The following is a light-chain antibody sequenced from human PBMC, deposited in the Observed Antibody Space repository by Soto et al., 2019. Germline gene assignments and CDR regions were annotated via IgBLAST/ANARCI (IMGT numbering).Light chain of an antibody. V-gene: IGKV3-20*01. CDR1: QSISSSY. J-gene: IGKJ3*01. Sequence: EIVLTQSPGTLSLSPGERATLSCRASQSISSSYLAWYQQKPGQAPRLLVYGASSRDTGIPDRFSGSGSGTDFTITIIRLEPEDFAVYYCQQYGSSRFTFGPGTKVDIK. CDR3: QQYGSSRFT. CDR2: GAS.